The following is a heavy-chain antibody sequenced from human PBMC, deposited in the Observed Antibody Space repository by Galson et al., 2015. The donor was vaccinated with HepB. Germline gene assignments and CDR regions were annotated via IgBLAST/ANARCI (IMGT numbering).Heavy chain of an antibody. CDR3: AKGTVRGGGSPLLDY. CDR1: GYSFTSYW. Sequence: QSGAEVTKPGESLKISCKGSGYSFTSYWIGWVRQMPGKGLEWMGIIYPGDSDTRYSPSFQGQVTISADKSISTAYLQWSSLEASDTAMYYCAKGTVRGGGSPLLDYWGQGTLVTVSS. CDR2: IYPGDSDT. V-gene: IGHV5-51*01. J-gene: IGHJ4*02. D-gene: IGHD3-16*01.